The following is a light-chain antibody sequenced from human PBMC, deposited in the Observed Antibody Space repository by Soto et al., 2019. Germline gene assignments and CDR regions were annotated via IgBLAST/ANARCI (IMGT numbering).Light chain of an antibody. V-gene: IGKV3-20*01. J-gene: IGKJ2*01. Sequence: EIVLTQSPGTLSLSTGERATLSCRASQSVKSSYFACYQQKTGQAPLLLIYGASSKATGIPDRFSGSGSGTEFTLTISRLEPEDFSVYFCQQYGSSLYTVGQGTKLEIK. CDR2: GAS. CDR1: QSVKSSY. CDR3: QQYGSSLYT.